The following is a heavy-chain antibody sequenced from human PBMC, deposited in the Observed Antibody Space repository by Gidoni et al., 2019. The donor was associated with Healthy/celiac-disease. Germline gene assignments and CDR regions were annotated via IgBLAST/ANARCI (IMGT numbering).Heavy chain of an antibody. Sequence: EVQLLESGGGLVQPGGSLRLSCAAYGFTFSSYAMSWVRQAPGKGLEWVSAISGSGGSTYYADSVKGRFTISRDNSKNTLYLQMNSLRAEDTAVYYCAKGLRGYSGYDYFDYWGQGTLVTVSS. J-gene: IGHJ4*02. D-gene: IGHD5-12*01. V-gene: IGHV3-23*01. CDR3: AKGLRGYSGYDYFDY. CDR2: ISGSGGST. CDR1: GFTFSSYA.